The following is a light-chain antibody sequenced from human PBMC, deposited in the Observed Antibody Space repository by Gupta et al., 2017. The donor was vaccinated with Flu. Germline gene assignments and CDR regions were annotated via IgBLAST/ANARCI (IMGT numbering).Light chain of an antibody. V-gene: IGLV4-69*01. CDR1: SGHYNYA. Sequence: QLVLTQLPSASASLGASVKLTCTLSSGHYNYAIAWHQQRPEKAPRYLMRLNFDGSHSKGDGIPDRFSGSSSGAPRHLPMSNLQAEDDDYYYCQTWDTGILVFGGGTKLTVL. J-gene: IGLJ2*01. CDR2: LNFDGSH. CDR3: QTWDTGILV.